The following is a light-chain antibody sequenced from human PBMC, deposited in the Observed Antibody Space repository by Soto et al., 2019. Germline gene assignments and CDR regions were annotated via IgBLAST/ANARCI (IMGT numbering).Light chain of an antibody. J-gene: IGLJ1*01. V-gene: IGLV2-8*01. CDR1: KNDIGVYDF. CDR2: EVV. CDR3: KSYAGSNTYV. Sequence: QSALAQPPSASWSHAQSVTISCTGTKNDIGVYDFVSWYQHHPGKAPRLIIYEVVQRPSGVPDRFSGSKSGNTASLTVSGLQAADEADYFCKSYAGSNTYVFGSGTKVTVL.